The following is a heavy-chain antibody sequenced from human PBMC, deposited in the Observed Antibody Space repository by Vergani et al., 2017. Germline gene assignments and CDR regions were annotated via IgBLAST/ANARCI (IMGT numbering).Heavy chain of an antibody. CDR1: GFTFSSYG. CDR2: ISYDGSNK. Sequence: QVQLVESGGGLVKPGGSLRLSCAASGFTFSSYGMHWVRQAPGKGLEWVAVISYDGSNKYYADSVKGRFTISRDNSKNTLYLQMNSLRAEDTAVYYCAKAYGSYYGMDVWGQGTTVTVSS. D-gene: IGHD4-17*01. CDR3: AKAYGSYYGMDV. V-gene: IGHV3-30*18. J-gene: IGHJ6*02.